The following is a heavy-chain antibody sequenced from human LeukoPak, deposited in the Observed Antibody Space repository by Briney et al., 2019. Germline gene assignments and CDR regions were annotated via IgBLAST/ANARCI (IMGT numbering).Heavy chain of an antibody. J-gene: IGHJ4*02. Sequence: GGSLRLSCAASGFTFSSYWMSWVRQAPGKGLEWVANIRQDGSEKYYVDSVKGRFTISRDNAKNTLYLQMNSLRAEDTAVYYCARERRYTNNWYSFDYWGQGTLVTVSS. CDR1: GFTFSSYW. CDR3: ARERRYTNNWYSFDY. D-gene: IGHD6-13*01. CDR2: IRQDGSEK. V-gene: IGHV3-7*03.